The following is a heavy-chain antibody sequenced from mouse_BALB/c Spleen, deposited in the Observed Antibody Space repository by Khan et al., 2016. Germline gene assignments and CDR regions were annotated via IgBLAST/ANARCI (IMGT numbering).Heavy chain of an antibody. Sequence: EVQLQESGPGLVKPSQSLSLTCTVTGYSITSDYAWNWIRQFPGNKLEWMGYISYSGSTSYNPSLKSRISITRDTSKNQFFLQLNSVTTEDTATXYCARETTAWYFDVWGAGTTVTVSS. CDR1: GYSITSDYA. V-gene: IGHV3-2*02. CDR3: ARETTAWYFDV. CDR2: ISYSGST. J-gene: IGHJ1*01. D-gene: IGHD1-2*01.